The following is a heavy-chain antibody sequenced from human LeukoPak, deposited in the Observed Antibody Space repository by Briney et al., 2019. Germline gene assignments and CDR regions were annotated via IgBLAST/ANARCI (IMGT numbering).Heavy chain of an antibody. D-gene: IGHD3-3*01. V-gene: IGHV3-48*01. CDR1: RFTFSSYS. CDR3: ARAPYYDFWSGPLTCYMDV. J-gene: IGHJ6*03. CDR2: ISSSSSTI. Sequence: GGSLRLSCAASRFTFSSYSMNWVRQAPGKGLEWVSYISSSSSTIYYADSVKGRFTISRDNAKNSLYLQMNSLRAEDTAVYYCARAPYYDFWSGPLTCYMDVWGKGTTVTVSS.